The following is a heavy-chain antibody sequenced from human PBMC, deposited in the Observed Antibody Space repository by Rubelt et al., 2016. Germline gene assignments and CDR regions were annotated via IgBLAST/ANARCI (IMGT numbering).Heavy chain of an antibody. CDR3: ARRWEGFDY. D-gene: IGHD1-26*01. J-gene: IGHJ4*02. CDR1: GFTFSASG. Sequence: GLVQPGGSLRLSCAASGFTFSASGMHWVRQASGKGLEWVGRVRSKANNYATSYAASVKGRFTISRDDSKNTAYLQMNSLKTEDTAVYYCARRWEGFDYWGQGTLVTVSS. CDR2: VRSKANNYAT. V-gene: IGHV3-73*01.